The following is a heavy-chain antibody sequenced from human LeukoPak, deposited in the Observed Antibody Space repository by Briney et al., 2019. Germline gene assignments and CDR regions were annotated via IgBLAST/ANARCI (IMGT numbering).Heavy chain of an antibody. V-gene: IGHV3-48*01. CDR2: ISSSSSAM. Sequence: HGGSLRLSCAASGFTFNNYNMNWVRQAPGRGLEWVSYISSSSSAMYYADSVKGRFAISRDNVKNSLFLQMNSLRAEDTAVYYCATIYGDYGYWGQGTLVTVSS. CDR1: GFTFNNYN. J-gene: IGHJ4*02. CDR3: ATIYGDYGY. D-gene: IGHD4-17*01.